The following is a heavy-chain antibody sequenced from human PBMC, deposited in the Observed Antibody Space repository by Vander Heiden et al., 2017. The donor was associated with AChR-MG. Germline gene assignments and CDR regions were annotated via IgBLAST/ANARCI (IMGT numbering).Heavy chain of an antibody. V-gene: IGHV3-7*01. J-gene: IGHJ6*03. D-gene: IGHD2-15*01. Sequence: EVQLVESGGGLVQPGGSLRLYCAASGFTLSSYWMSWVRQAPGKGLEWVANIKQDGSEKYYVDSVKGRFTISRDNAKNSLYLQMNSLRAEDTAVYYCARVVVMNYYYYMDVWGKGTTVTVSS. CDR3: ARVVVMNYYYYMDV. CDR2: IKQDGSEK. CDR1: GFTLSSYW.